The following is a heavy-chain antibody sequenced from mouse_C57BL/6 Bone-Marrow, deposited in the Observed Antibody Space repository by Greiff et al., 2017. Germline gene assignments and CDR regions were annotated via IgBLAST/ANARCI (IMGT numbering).Heavy chain of an antibody. CDR3: TPIYGSYAMDY. D-gene: IGHD1-1*02. Sequence: QVQLQQSGAELARPGASVKLSCKASGYTFTSYGISWVKQRTGQGLEWIGEIYPRSGNTYYNEKFKGKATLTADKSSNTAYLQLSSLTSEDTAVYYCTPIYGSYAMDYWGQGTSVTVSS. J-gene: IGHJ4*01. CDR2: IYPRSGNT. CDR1: GYTFTSYG. V-gene: IGHV1-81*01.